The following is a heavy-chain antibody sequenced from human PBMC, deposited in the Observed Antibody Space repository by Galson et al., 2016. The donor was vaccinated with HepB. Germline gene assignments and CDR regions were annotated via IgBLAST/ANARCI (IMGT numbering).Heavy chain of an antibody. V-gene: IGHV5-10-1*01. J-gene: IGHJ6*03. CDR1: GYSFTSYW. Sequence: SGAEVKKPGESLRISCKGSGYSFTSYWISWVRQMPGEGLEWVGRIDPSDSYIKYNPSFQGHVTISLDKSITTAYLQWSSLKASDTAMYYCARLNYDVLTGYSYYQYMDVWGKGTPVTVSS. CDR2: IDPSDSYI. D-gene: IGHD3-9*01. CDR3: ARLNYDVLTGYSYYQYMDV.